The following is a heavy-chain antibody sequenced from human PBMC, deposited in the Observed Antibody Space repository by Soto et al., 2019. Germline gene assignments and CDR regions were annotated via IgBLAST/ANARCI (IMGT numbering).Heavy chain of an antibody. D-gene: IGHD6-6*01. CDR3: ARDEARPLGY. V-gene: IGHV3-7*01. CDR2: IKPDGSEK. J-gene: IGHJ4*02. Sequence: EVQLVESGGGLVQPGGSLRLSCAASGFTFSRYWMSWVRQAPGKGLEWVANIKPDGSEKYYVDSVRGRFTISRDNVENSLNLQMNSLRAEDAALYYCARDEARPLGYWGQGTLVTVSS. CDR1: GFTFSRYW.